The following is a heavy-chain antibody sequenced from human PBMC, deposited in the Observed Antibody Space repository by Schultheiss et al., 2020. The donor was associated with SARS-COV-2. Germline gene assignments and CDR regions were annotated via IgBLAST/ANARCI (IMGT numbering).Heavy chain of an antibody. V-gene: IGHV3-23*01. CDR1: GFTFSSYA. J-gene: IGHJ3*02. Sequence: GESLKISCVASGFTFSSYAMSWVRQAPGKGLEWVSAISGSGGSTYYADSVKGRFTISRDNAKNSLYLQMNSLRAEDTAVYYCARVRGYSSSWYPDAFDIWGQGTMVTVSS. CDR3: ARVRGYSSSWYPDAFDI. CDR2: ISGSGGST. D-gene: IGHD6-13*01.